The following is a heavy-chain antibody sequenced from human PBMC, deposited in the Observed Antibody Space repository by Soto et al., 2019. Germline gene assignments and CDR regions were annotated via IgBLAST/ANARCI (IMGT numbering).Heavy chain of an antibody. D-gene: IGHD3-22*01. Sequence: GGSLRLSCSASGFTFSSYAMHWVRQAPGKGLEYVSAISSNGGSTYYADSVKGRFTISRDNSKNTLYLQMSSLRAEDTAVYYCVRPTYYYDSSGPPAYWGQGTLVTVSS. J-gene: IGHJ4*02. CDR3: VRPTYYYDSSGPPAY. CDR1: GFTFSSYA. CDR2: ISSNGGST. V-gene: IGHV3-64D*06.